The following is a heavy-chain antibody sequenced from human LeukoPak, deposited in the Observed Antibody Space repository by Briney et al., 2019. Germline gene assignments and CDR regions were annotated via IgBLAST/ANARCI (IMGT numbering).Heavy chain of an antibody. CDR3: ARGSYEFWSGYPIPNFYY. D-gene: IGHD3-3*01. CDR1: GGSFSGYY. V-gene: IGHV4-34*01. CDR2: INHSGST. J-gene: IGHJ4*02. Sequence: PSETLSLTCAVYGGSFSGYYWSWIRQPPGKGLEWIGEINHSGSTNYNPSLKSRVTISVDTSKNEFSLKLSSVTAADTAVYYCARGSYEFWSGYPIPNFYYWGQGTLVTVSS.